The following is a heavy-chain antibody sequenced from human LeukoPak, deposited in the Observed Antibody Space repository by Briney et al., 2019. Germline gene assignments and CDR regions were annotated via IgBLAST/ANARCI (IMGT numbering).Heavy chain of an antibody. V-gene: IGHV1-3*04. CDR3: ARGGSRMTTFYIIDY. D-gene: IGHD4-11*01. CDR2: INTGNGNT. Sequence: ASVKVSCKASGYTFTRNPMHWVRQAPGQRPEWMGWINTGNGNTKYSQKFQGRVTITRDTSANTAYMELSSLRFEDTAVYYCARGGSRMTTFYIIDYWGQGTLVTVSS. CDR1: GYTFTRNP. J-gene: IGHJ4*02.